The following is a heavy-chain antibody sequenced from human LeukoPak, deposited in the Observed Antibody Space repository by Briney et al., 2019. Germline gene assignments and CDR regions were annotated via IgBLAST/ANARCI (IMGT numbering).Heavy chain of an antibody. CDR1: GGSFSGYY. J-gene: IGHJ4*02. CDR2: INHSGST. CDR3: ASAVAGPGCIDY. V-gene: IGHV4-34*01. D-gene: IGHD6-19*01. Sequence: PSETLSPTCAVYGGSFSGYYWSWIRQPPGKGLEWIGEINHSGSTNYNPSLKSRVTISVDTSKNQFSLKLSSVTAADTAVYYCASAVAGPGCIDYWGQGTLVTVSS.